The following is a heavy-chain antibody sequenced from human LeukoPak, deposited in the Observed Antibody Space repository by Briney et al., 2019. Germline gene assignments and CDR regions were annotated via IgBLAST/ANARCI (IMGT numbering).Heavy chain of an antibody. CDR1: GFTFSSYA. V-gene: IGHV3-23*01. Sequence: PGGSLRLSCAASGFTFSSYAMNWVRQAAGKGLEWVSAISSSGGSTYYADSVKGRFTISRDNSKNTLSLQMNSLRAEDTAVYYCAKSTSSGYYAAFDIWGQGTMVTVSS. J-gene: IGHJ3*02. D-gene: IGHD3-22*01. CDR2: ISSSGGST. CDR3: AKSTSSGYYAAFDI.